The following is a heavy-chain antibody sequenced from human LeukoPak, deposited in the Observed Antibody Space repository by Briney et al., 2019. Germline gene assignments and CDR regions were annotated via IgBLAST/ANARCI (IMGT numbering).Heavy chain of an antibody. CDR3: AREDSYASNYFDY. D-gene: IGHD5-18*01. CDR2: INPSGGRT. V-gene: IGHV1-46*01. CDR1: GYTFTTYY. J-gene: IGHJ4*02. Sequence: EASVKVSCKASGYTFTTYYMHWVRQAPGQGLEWMGMINPSGGRTIYAQKFQGRVTMTRDTSTNTVYMELSSLRSEDTAVYYCAREDSYASNYFDYWGQGTLVTVSS.